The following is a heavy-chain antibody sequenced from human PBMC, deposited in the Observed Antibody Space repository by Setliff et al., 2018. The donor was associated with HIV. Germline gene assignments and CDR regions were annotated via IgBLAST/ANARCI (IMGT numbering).Heavy chain of an antibody. V-gene: IGHV4-34*01. CDR3: ARGTYCYDNSDYFPENFYYLDV. CDR2: INHRGST. J-gene: IGHJ6*03. CDR1: GGSFSGHY. D-gene: IGHD3-22*01. Sequence: SETLSLTCAVYGGSFSGHYWSWIRQPQGKGLEWIGEINHRGSTNYNPSLKSRVKISLDTSKHQFSLNLNSVTAADTGVFYCARGTYCYDNSDYFPENFYYLDVWGKGTKVTVSS.